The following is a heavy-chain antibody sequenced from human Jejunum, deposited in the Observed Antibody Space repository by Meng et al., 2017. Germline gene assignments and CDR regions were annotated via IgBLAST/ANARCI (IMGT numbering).Heavy chain of an antibody. CDR2: ITPEGDSS. J-gene: IGHJ5*02. CDR1: GFPFSNYW. D-gene: IGHD4-17*01. CDR3: LRVATVTTIDA. Sequence: EGQLVESGGGGGQPGGGVRRSCVASGFPFSNYWRHWVRQVPGKGLVWVSRITPEGDSSDYADSVKGRFTISRDNANNRLYLQMNSLRVEDTAVYYCLRVATVTTIDAWGQGTLVTVSS. V-gene: IGHV3-74*01.